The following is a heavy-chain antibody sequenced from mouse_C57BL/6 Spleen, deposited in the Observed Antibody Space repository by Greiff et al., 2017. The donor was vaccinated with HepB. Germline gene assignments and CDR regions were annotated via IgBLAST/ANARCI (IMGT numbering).Heavy chain of an antibody. J-gene: IGHJ4*01. CDR2: ISSGGSYT. CDR3: ARDGDYGSSYDYYAMDY. D-gene: IGHD1-1*01. CDR1: GFTFSSYG. V-gene: IGHV5-6*01. Sequence: EVQRVESGGDLVKPGGSLKLSCAASGFTFSSYGMSWVRQTPDKRLEWVATISSGGSYTYYPDSVKGRFTISRDNATNTRYLQMSSLKSEDTAMYYWARDGDYGSSYDYYAMDYWGQGTSVTVSS.